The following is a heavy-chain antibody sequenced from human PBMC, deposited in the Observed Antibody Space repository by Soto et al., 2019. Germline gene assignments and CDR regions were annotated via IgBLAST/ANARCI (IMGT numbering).Heavy chain of an antibody. V-gene: IGHV1-46*01. Sequence: ASVKVSCKASGYTLIMYYIHWMRQAPGQGLEWMGLINPSGGSTTYAQKFQGRVTMTRDTSTSTVYMDLSSLKSEDTAVYFCARTGKFYYYDNSGLPFDPWGQGTLVTVSS. CDR1: GYTLIMYY. CDR3: ARTGKFYYYDNSGLPFDP. J-gene: IGHJ5*02. CDR2: INPSGGST. D-gene: IGHD3-22*01.